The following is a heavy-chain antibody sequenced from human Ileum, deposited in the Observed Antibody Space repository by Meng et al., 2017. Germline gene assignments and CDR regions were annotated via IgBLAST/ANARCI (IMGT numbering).Heavy chain of an antibody. V-gene: IGHV4-4*02. J-gene: IGHJ4*02. Sequence: QVLLVEAGVGWWKLSGTVSSTSAVSGGSISSSIWWSWVRQPPGKGLEWIGEIYHSGSTNYNPSLKSRVTISVDKSKNQFSLKLSSVTAADTAVYYCARYILRWGYYFDYWGQGTLVTVSS. CDR3: ARYILRWGYYFDY. CDR2: IYHSGST. CDR1: GGSISSSIW. D-gene: IGHD4-23*01.